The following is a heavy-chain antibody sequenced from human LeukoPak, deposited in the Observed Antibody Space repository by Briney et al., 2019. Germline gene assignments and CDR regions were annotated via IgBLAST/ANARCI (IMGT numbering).Heavy chain of an antibody. V-gene: IGHV3-7*01. J-gene: IGHJ4*02. Sequence: EPGGSLRLSCAASGFTFSSYWMSWVRQAPGKGLEWVANIKQDGSEKYYVDSVKGRFTISRDNAKNSLYLQMNSLRAEDTAVYYCARDMGGYSYGYDYWGQGTLVTVSS. D-gene: IGHD5-18*01. CDR1: GFTFSSYW. CDR2: IKQDGSEK. CDR3: ARDMGGYSYGYDY.